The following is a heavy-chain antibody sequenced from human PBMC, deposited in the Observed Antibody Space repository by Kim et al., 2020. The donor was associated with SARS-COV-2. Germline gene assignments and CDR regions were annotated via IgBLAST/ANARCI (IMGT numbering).Heavy chain of an antibody. V-gene: IGHV3-11*03. CDR3: AGGYYDSSGYFADY. Sequence: GGSLTLSCAASGFTFSDYYMSWIRQAPGKGLEWVSYISSSSSYTNYADSVKGRFTISRDNAKNSLYLQMNSLRAEDTAVYYCAGGYYDSSGYFADYWGQGTLVTVSS. D-gene: IGHD3-22*01. CDR1: GFTFSDYY. CDR2: ISSSSSYT. J-gene: IGHJ4*02.